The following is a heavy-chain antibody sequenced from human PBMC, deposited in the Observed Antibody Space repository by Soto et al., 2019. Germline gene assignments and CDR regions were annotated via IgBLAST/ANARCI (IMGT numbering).Heavy chain of an antibody. CDR1: GGSISSYY. CDR2: IYYSGST. CDR3: ARDNGSESCSGGSCYFYYYYYMDV. V-gene: IGHV4-59*01. Sequence: PSETLSLTCTVSGGSISSYYWSWIRQPPGKGLEWIGYIYYSGSTNYNPSLKSRVTISVDTSKNQFSLKLSSVTAADTAVYYCARDNGSESCSGGSCYFYYYYYMDVWGKGTTVTVSS. D-gene: IGHD2-15*01. J-gene: IGHJ6*03.